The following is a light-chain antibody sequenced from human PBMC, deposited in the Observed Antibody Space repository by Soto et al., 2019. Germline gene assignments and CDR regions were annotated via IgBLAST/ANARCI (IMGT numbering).Light chain of an antibody. CDR1: QAISSH. J-gene: IGKJ1*01. CDR2: GAS. Sequence: DIQLTQSPSFLSASVGGRVTITCRASQAISSHLAWYQQKPGKAPNLLIYGASTLQSGVPSRFSGSGSGTQFTLTISSLQPEDFATYYCLQDYNYPRTFGQGTKVEIK. CDR3: LQDYNYPRT. V-gene: IGKV1-9*01.